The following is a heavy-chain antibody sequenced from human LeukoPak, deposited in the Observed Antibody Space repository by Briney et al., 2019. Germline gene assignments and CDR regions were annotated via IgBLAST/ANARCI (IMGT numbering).Heavy chain of an antibody. CDR1: GGSFSGYY. J-gene: IGHJ4*02. D-gene: IGHD4-23*01. V-gene: IGHV4-34*01. CDR3: ARGRWYYSS. CDR2: INHSGST. Sequence: SETLSLTWAVYGGSFSGYYWSWIRQPPGKGLEWIGEINHSGSTNYNPSLKSRVTISVDTSKNQFSLKLSSVTAADTAVYYCARGRWYYSSWGQGTLVTVSS.